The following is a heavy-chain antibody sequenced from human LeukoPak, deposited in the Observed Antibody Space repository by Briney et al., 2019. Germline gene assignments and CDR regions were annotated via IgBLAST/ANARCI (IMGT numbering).Heavy chain of an antibody. Sequence: ASVKVSCKVSGYTLTELSMHWVRQAPGKGLEWMGGFDPEDGETIYAQKFQGRVTMTEDTSTDTAYMELSSLRSEDTAVYYCARDDYVWGSYRQYYYGMDVWGQGTTVTVSS. CDR2: FDPEDGET. CDR1: GYTLTELS. J-gene: IGHJ6*02. V-gene: IGHV1-24*01. CDR3: ARDDYVWGSYRQYYYGMDV. D-gene: IGHD3-16*02.